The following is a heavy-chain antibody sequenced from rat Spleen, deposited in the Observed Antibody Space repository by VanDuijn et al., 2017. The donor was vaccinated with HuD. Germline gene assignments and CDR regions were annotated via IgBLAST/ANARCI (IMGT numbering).Heavy chain of an antibody. J-gene: IGHJ2*01. CDR2: IAFSGST. CDR1: GYSITSNY. CDR3: ARYRDTYGHVGIFDY. V-gene: IGHV3-1*01. Sequence: EVQLQESGPGLVKPSHSLSLTCSVTGYSITSNYWGWIRKFPGNKMEWMGYIAFSGSTGYNPSLKARISITRDLSKNQFFLQLNSVSTEDTAIYYCARYRDTYGHVGIFDYWGQGVRVTVSP. D-gene: IGHD2-5*01.